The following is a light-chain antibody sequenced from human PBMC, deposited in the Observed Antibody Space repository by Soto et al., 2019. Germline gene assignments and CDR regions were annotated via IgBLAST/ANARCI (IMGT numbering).Light chain of an antibody. CDR1: QGIRNS. V-gene: IGKV1-27*01. CDR3: QQSNSAPYT. J-gene: IGKJ3*01. Sequence: DIQMTQSPSSLSASVGDRFTITCRARQGIRNSLAWYQQKPGKVPKLLIYAAFTLQSGVPSRFSGSGSGTDFTLTSRSRHPEDVATYYCQQSNSAPYTFVPGTKVDIK. CDR2: AAF.